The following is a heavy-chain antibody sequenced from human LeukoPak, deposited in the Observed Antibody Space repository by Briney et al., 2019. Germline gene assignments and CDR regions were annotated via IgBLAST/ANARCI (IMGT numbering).Heavy chain of an antibody. Sequence: ASVKVSCKASGYTFTGYYMHWVRQAPGQGLEWMGWINPNSGGTNYAQKFQGRVTITADKSTSTAYMELSSLRSEDTAVYYCARDKRYDSSGYYSDPRSLVTHWYFDLWGRGTLVTVSS. J-gene: IGHJ2*01. CDR2: INPNSGGT. V-gene: IGHV1-2*02. CDR1: GYTFTGYY. D-gene: IGHD3-22*01. CDR3: ARDKRYDSSGYYSDPRSLVTHWYFDL.